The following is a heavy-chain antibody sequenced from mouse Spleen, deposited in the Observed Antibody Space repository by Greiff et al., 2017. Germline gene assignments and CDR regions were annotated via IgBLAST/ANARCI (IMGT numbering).Heavy chain of an antibody. Sequence: VQLQQSGAELVRPGASVKLSCKASGYTFTDYYINWVKQRPGQGLEWIARIYPGSGNTYYNEKFKGKATLTAEKSSSTAYMQLSSLTSEDSAVYFCARFSPYYFDYWGQGTTLTVSS. CDR3: ARFSPYYFDY. CDR1: GYTFTDYY. CDR2: IYPGSGNT. J-gene: IGHJ2*01. V-gene: IGHV1-76*01.